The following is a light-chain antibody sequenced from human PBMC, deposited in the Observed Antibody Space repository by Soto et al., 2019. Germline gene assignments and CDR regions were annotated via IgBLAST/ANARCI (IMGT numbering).Light chain of an antibody. CDR1: QSISVN. V-gene: IGKV3-15*01. J-gene: IGKJ4*01. CDR2: SAS. Sequence: VMTQSPAALSVSPGEGATLSCRASQSISVNLAWYQQKPGQAPRLLIYSASTRATGIPDRFRGSGSGTESTLTISSPQSEDFAVYYCQQYNNWPPLTFGGGTKVDIK. CDR3: QQYNNWPPLT.